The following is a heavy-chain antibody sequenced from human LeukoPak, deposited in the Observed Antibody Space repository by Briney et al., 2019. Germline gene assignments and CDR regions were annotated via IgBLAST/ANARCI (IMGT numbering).Heavy chain of an antibody. CDR2: TYYRSRWYN. V-gene: IGHV6-1*01. J-gene: IGHJ4*02. D-gene: IGHD3-16*01. CDR1: GDSVFSNSVC. CDR3: ARASRGGLDY. Sequence: SQSLSLTCAISGDSVFSNSVCWKWARQSPTGGLEWLGRTYYRSRWYNDYAVSLKSRITINPDTSKNQFSLQLNSVTPEDTAVYYCARASRGGLDYWGQGTLVTVSS.